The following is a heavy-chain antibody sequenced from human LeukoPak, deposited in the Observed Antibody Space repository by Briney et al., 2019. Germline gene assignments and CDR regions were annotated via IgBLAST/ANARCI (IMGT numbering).Heavy chain of an antibody. Sequence: GGSLRLSCAASGFSVGDKYMSWVRQAPGKGLEWVSLIYSAGDTFYPDSVRGRFTVSRDNSKNTLYLQMNSLRAEDTAFYYCARDSNSFPNFFDLWGQGTLVTVSS. J-gene: IGHJ4*02. CDR3: ARDSNSFPNFFDL. CDR2: IYSAGDT. D-gene: IGHD4-23*01. V-gene: IGHV3-53*01. CDR1: GFSVGDKY.